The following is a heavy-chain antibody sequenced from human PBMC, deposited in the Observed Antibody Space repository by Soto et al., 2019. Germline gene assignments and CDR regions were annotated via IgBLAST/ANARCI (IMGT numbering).Heavy chain of an antibody. D-gene: IGHD1-1*01. J-gene: IGHJ3*02. CDR3: ARGTTGTTGDAFDI. Sequence: PGESLRLSCAASGFTISSNYRSWVRQAPGKGLEWVSVIYSGGSTYYADSVKGRFTISRDNSKNTLYLQMNSLRAEDTAVYYCARGTTGTTGDAFDIWGQGTMVTVSS. CDR2: IYSGGST. V-gene: IGHV3-66*01. CDR1: GFTISSNY.